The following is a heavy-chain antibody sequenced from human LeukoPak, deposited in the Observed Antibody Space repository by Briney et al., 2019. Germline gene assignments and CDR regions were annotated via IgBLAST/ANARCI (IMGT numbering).Heavy chain of an antibody. CDR2: INPNSGGT. CDR1: GYTFTCYY. J-gene: IGHJ4*02. CDR3: ARDQAGNHIDW. V-gene: IGHV1-2*06. Sequence: GASVKVSCKASGYTFTCYYMHLVRQAPGQGLELMGRINPNSGGTNYAQKFQGRVTMTRDTSISTAYMELSRLRSDGTAMYYCARDQAGNHIDWWGQGTLVTVSS. D-gene: IGHD1-14*01.